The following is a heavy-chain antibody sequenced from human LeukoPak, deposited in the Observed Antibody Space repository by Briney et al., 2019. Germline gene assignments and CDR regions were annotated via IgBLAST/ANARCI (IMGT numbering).Heavy chain of an antibody. Sequence: SETLSLTCTVSGGSISSGDYYWSWIRQPPGKGLEWIGYIYYSGSTYYNPSLKSRVTISVDTSKNQFSLKLSSVTAADTAVYYCASSKTTAYYFDYWGQGTLVTVSS. D-gene: IGHD4-11*01. V-gene: IGHV4-30-4*08. CDR1: GGSISSGDYY. J-gene: IGHJ4*02. CDR2: IYYSGST. CDR3: ASSKTTAYYFDY.